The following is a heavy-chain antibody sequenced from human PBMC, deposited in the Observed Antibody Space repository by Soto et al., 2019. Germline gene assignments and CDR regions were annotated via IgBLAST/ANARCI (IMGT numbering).Heavy chain of an antibody. CDR2: IGAVGDT. CDR1: GFTFSTYD. CDR3: VRGLSRIGTIDS. Sequence: GGSLRLSCAASGFTFSTYDMLWVRQVRGEGLEWVAHIGAVGDTYYLDSVKGRFTISRDNAMNSFHLQMNSLRAGDTATYFCVRGLSRIGTIDSWGRGTLVTSPQ. D-gene: IGHD1-1*01. V-gene: IGHV3-13*01. J-gene: IGHJ5*01.